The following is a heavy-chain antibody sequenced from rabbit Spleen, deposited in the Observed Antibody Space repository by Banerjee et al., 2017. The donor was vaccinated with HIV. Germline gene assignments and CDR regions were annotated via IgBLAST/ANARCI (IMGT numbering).Heavy chain of an antibody. J-gene: IGHJ4*01. V-gene: IGHV1S45*01. CDR3: ARGSATMTMVITGFYLSL. CDR1: GFSFSSGYV. CDR2: INSFTGRP. Sequence: QEQLEESGGRLVQPGGSLTLTCKASGFSFSSGYVMSWVRQAPGKGLEWIASINSFTGRPVYAAWAKDRFTISKASWTTVTLQMTSLTVADTATYFCARGSATMTMVITGFYLSLWGPGTLVTVS. D-gene: IGHD2-1*01.